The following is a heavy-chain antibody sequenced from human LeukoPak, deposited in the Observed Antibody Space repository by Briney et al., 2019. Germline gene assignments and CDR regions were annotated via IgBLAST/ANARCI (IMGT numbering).Heavy chain of an antibody. D-gene: IGHD3-9*01. CDR2: FYSGDTT. CDR3: ARRLLTGYYEF. CDR1: GFTVISTY. V-gene: IGHV3-66*01. Sequence: GGCRRLSCAASGFTVISTYMSWVRQAPGKGLEWVSVFYSGDTTYYVNSVKGRFTISRDSSKNMLYLQMNSLRAEDTAVYYCARRLLTGYYEFWGQGTLVTVSS. J-gene: IGHJ4*02.